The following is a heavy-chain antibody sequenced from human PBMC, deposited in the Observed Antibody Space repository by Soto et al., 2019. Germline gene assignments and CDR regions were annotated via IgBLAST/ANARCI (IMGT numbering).Heavy chain of an antibody. V-gene: IGHV3-74*01. CDR1: GFTFSHYW. CDR3: ARDAFRGYDTGGWFDP. J-gene: IGHJ5*02. Sequence: EVQLVESGGGLVQPGGSLRVSCAASGFTFSHYWMHWVRQAPGKGLVWVARINSDGNSANYADSVKGRFTVSRDNAKTTLYLHMNSLRAEDTAVYHCARDAFRGYDTGGWFDPWGQGTLVTVSS. D-gene: IGHD5-12*01. CDR2: INSDGNSA.